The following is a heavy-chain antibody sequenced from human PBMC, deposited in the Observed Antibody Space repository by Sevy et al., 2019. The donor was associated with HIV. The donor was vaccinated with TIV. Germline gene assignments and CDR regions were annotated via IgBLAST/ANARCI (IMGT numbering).Heavy chain of an antibody. V-gene: IGHV3-53*01. CDR2: IYSGGST. Sequence: GGSLRLSCAASGFTVSSNYMSWVRQAPGKGLEWVSVIYSGGSTYYADTVKGRFTISRDNSKNTRYLQMNSLRAGDTAVYYCARWYYYDSSGYYHWGQGTLVTVSS. CDR3: ARWYYYDSSGYYH. J-gene: IGHJ4*02. D-gene: IGHD3-22*01. CDR1: GFTVSSNY.